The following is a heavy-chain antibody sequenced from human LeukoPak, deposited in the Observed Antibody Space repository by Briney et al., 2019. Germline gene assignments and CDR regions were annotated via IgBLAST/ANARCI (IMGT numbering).Heavy chain of an antibody. D-gene: IGHD6-13*01. J-gene: IGHJ6*03. Sequence: ASVKVSCKASGYTFTGYYMHWVRQAPGQGLEWMGWINPNSGGTNYAQKFQGRVTMTRDTSISTAYMELRRLRSDDTAVYYCARCIAAAGTMGYMDVWGKGTTVTVSS. CDR1: GYTFTGYY. V-gene: IGHV1-2*02. CDR2: INPNSGGT. CDR3: ARCIAAAGTMGYMDV.